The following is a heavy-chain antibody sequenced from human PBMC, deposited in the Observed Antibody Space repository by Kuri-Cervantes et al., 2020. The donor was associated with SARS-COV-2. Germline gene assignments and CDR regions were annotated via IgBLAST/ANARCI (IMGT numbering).Heavy chain of an antibody. D-gene: IGHD3-3*01. Sequence: GESLKISCAASGFNFSRTDMHWVRQAPGKGLEWVAVISHDGKNKKCIDSVKGRFTISRDNFKNTLFLQMNSLRSEDTAMYYCAKGGDFWSGFTYFDSCGPGTLVTVSS. V-gene: IGHV3-30*18. J-gene: IGHJ4*02. CDR1: GFNFSRTD. CDR3: AKGGDFWSGFTYFDS. CDR2: ISHDGKNK.